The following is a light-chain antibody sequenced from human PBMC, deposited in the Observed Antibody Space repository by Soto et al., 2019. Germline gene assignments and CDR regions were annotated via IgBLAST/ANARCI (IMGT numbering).Light chain of an antibody. Sequence: EIVLTQSPGTLSLSPGERATLSCRASQSLSSSYLAWYQQKPGQAPRLLIYGTSIRATGIPDRFSGSGSGTDFTLTITRLEPEDFALYYCQQYGSSAPITFGQGTRLEIK. V-gene: IGKV3-20*01. J-gene: IGKJ5*01. CDR3: QQYGSSAPIT. CDR2: GTS. CDR1: QSLSSSY.